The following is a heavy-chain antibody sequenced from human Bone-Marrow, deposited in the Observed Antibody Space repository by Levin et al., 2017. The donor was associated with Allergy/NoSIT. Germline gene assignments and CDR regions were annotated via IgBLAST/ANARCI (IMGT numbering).Heavy chain of an antibody. CDR2: IYRDDDK. CDR1: GFSLSTSGVG. V-gene: IGHV2-5*02. Sequence: SGPTLVKPTQTLTLTCTFSGFSLSTSGVGVGWIRQPPGKALEWLALIYRDDDKRYSPSLKRRLTITKDTSKNQVILTMTNMDPVDTATYYCAHRVGCQSGSVTCYFDSWGQGTLVTVSS. J-gene: IGHJ4*02. D-gene: IGHD3-10*01. CDR3: AHRVGCQSGSVTCYFDS.